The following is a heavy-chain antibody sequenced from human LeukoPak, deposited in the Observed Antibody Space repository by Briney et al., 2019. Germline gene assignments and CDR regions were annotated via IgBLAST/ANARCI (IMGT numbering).Heavy chain of an antibody. D-gene: IGHD6-19*01. CDR1: GFTFDDYG. Sequence: RSGGSLRLSCAASGFTFDDYGMSWVRQAPGKGLEWVSGINWNGGSTGYADSVKGRFTISRDNAKNSLYLQMNSLRVEDTAVYYCARDSDSSGWLDYYMDVWGKGTTVTISS. V-gene: IGHV3-20*04. CDR2: INWNGGST. J-gene: IGHJ6*03. CDR3: ARDSDSSGWLDYYMDV.